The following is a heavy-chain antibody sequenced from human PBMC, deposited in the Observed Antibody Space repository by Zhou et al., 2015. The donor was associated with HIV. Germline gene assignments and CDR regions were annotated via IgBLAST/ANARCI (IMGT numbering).Heavy chain of an antibody. CDR1: GFTFSIFG. D-gene: IGHD6-6*01. CDR2: ISSTSNYI. J-gene: IGHJ3*02. V-gene: IGHV3-21*02. Sequence: EVQLVESGGGLVKPGGSLRLSCAASGFTFSIFGMNWVRQAPGKGLEWVTSISSTSNYIYYADSVKGRFTISRDNAKNSLFLQMNSLRAEDTAVYYCARELLVHDAFDIWGQGTMVTVSS. CDR3: ARELLVHDAFDI.